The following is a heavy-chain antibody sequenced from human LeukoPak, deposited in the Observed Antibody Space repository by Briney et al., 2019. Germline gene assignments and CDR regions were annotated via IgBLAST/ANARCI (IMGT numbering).Heavy chain of an antibody. CDR2: INTNTGNP. CDR3: ARDALGGYGSGESPDWFDP. J-gene: IGHJ5*02. V-gene: IGHV7-4-1*02. D-gene: IGHD3-10*01. Sequence: GASVKVSCKASGYTFTSYAMNWVRQAPGQGLEWMGWINTNTGNPTYAQGFTGRFVFSLDTSVSTAYLQISGLKAEDTAVYYCARDALGGYGSGESPDWFDPWGQGTLVTVSS. CDR1: GYTFTSYA.